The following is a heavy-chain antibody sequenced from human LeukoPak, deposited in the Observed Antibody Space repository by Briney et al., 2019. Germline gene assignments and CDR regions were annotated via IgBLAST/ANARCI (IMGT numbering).Heavy chain of an antibody. CDR2: ISGSGDNT. D-gene: IGHD1-26*01. Sequence: GGSLRLSCAASGFTFSSYAMSWVRQAPGKGLEWVSGISGSGDNTYYADSVKGRFTISRDNSKNTLYVQVNSLGTEDTAAYYCAKGPRVGRGYNWFDPWGQGTLVTVSS. V-gene: IGHV3-23*01. CDR3: AKGPRVGRGYNWFDP. J-gene: IGHJ5*02. CDR1: GFTFSSYA.